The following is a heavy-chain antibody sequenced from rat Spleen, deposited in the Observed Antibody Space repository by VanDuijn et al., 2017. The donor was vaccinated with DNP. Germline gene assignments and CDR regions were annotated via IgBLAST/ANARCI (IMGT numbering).Heavy chain of an antibody. CDR2: ISYDGGNT. CDR3: ARHGDNYDFSS. CDR1: GFSFSSFA. V-gene: IGHV5-25*01. J-gene: IGHJ2*01. D-gene: IGHD1-10*01. Sequence: EVQLVESGGGLVQPGRSMKLSCVASGFSFSSFAMAWVRQAPTKGLEWVASISYDGGNTYYRDSVKGRLTISRDKAKRSLYLQMDSLRSEDTSTYYCARHGDNYDFSSWGQGVMVTVSS.